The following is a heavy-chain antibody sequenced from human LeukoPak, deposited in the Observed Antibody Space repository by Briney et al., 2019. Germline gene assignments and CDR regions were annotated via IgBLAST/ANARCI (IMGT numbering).Heavy chain of an antibody. J-gene: IGHJ4*02. D-gene: IGHD7-27*01. CDR2: INPNSGGT. V-gene: IGHV1-2*04. CDR1: GYTFTDYY. Sequence: GASVKVSCEASGYTFTDYYIHWVRQAPGQGLEWMGWINPNSGGTNYAQKFQAWVTMTRDTSISTAYMELRRLTSDDTAVYYCARQALTTGDFDYWAQGTLVTVSS. CDR3: ARQALTTGDFDY.